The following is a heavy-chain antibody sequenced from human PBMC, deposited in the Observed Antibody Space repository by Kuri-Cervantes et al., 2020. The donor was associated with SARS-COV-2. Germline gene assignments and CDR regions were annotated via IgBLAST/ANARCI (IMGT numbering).Heavy chain of an antibody. D-gene: IGHD3/OR15-3a*01. Sequence: GSLRLSCAVSGGSISRSSYFWGWIRQPPGKGLEWIGSIYHSGSTYYNPSLKSRVTISVDTSKNQFSLKLSSVTAADTAVYYCALRTLPWYYYYMDVWGKGTTVTVSS. CDR2: IYHSGST. CDR1: GGSISRSSYF. J-gene: IGHJ6*03. CDR3: ALRTLPWYYYYMDV. V-gene: IGHV4-39*07.